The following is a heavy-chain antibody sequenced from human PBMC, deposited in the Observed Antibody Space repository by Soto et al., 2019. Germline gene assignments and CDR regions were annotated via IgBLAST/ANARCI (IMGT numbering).Heavy chain of an antibody. CDR3: ARVGSSGWSPDY. D-gene: IGHD6-19*01. J-gene: IGHJ4*02. CDR1: GGSISGHY. V-gene: IGHV4-59*11. Sequence: SLTCAVSGGSISGHYWIWIRQSPGKGLEWIGYIFYTGSTNYNPSLKSRVTLSVDTSKNQFSLRLNSVTAADTAVYYCARVGSSGWSPDYWGQGTLVTVSS. CDR2: IFYTGST.